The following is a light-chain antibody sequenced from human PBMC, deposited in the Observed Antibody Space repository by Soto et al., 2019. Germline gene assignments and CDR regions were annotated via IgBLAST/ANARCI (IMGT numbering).Light chain of an antibody. Sequence: EFVLTQSPGNVSLSPCDRATLSCRSSQTVRNNYLAWYQQKPGQAPRLLIYDASSRATGIPDRFSGGGSGTDFTLTISRLEPEDFAVYYCQQFSSYPLTFGGGTKVDI. CDR2: DAS. CDR1: QTVRNNY. V-gene: IGKV3-20*01. J-gene: IGKJ4*01. CDR3: QQFSSYPLT.